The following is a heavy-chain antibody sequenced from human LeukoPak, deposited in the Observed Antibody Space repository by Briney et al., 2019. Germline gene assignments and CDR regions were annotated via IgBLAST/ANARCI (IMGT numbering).Heavy chain of an antibody. CDR3: ASSPRGTEYFHH. D-gene: IGHD3-10*01. Sequence: SETLSLTRTLPRHPVSRYYRSWIPHPPGKALEWIGYIQYSGSTNYNPSLKSRVTISGDTSKNQFSLKLSSVTAADTAVYYCASSPRGTEYFHHWGQGTLVTVSS. CDR2: IQYSGST. V-gene: IGHV4-59*08. J-gene: IGHJ1*01. CDR1: RHPVSRYY.